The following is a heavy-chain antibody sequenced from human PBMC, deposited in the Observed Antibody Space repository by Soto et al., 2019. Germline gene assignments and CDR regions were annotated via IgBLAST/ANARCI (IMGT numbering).Heavy chain of an antibody. V-gene: IGHV3-15*01. Sequence: EVQLVESGGGLVKPGGSLRLSCEGSGFTFSNGWMTWVRQAPGKGLEWVGRIKTNIDGGRIDYAAPVKGRFTIPRDDSNKTLALQMNSLKTEDAAVYYGTTNAVTNFYYSGMEVWGLGTTVTVSS. CDR1: GFTFSNGW. CDR2: IKTNIDGGRI. CDR3: TTNAVTNFYYSGMEV. J-gene: IGHJ6*02.